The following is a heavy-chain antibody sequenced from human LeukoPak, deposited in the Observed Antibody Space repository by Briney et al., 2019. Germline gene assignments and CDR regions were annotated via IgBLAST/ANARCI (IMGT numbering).Heavy chain of an antibody. CDR3: ARRLELRAVTRHWYFDL. D-gene: IGHD4-17*01. CDR2: IIPILGIA. CDR1: GGTFSSYT. V-gene: IGHV1-69*02. Sequence: SVKVSCKASGGTFSSYTISWVRQAPGQGLEWMGRIIPILGIANYAQKFQGRVTITADKSTSTAYMELSSLRSEDTAVYYCARRLELRAVTRHWYFDLWGRGTLVTVSS. J-gene: IGHJ2*01.